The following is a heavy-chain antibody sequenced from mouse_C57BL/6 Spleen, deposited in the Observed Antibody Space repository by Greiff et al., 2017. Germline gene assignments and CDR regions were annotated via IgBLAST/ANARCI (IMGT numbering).Heavy chain of an antibody. D-gene: IGHD1-1*01. V-gene: IGHV1-64*01. Sequence: QVQLKQPGAELVKPGASVKLSCKASGYTFTSYWMHWVKQRPGQGLEWIGMIHPNSGSTNYNEKFKSKATLTVDKSSSTAYMQLSSLTSDDSAVYYCATPPVYGSSYFDYWGQGTTLTVSA. CDR2: IHPNSGST. CDR1: GYTFTSYW. J-gene: IGHJ2*01. CDR3: ATPPVYGSSYFDY.